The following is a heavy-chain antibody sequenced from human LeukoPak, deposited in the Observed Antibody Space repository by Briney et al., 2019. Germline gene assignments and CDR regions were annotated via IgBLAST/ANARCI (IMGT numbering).Heavy chain of an antibody. V-gene: IGHV3-30*02. CDR1: GFTFSDYA. CDR3: AKDKGLISGKYYFDY. Sequence: GGSLRLSCAASGFTFSDYAIHWVRQAPGKGLEWVGFIWYDGSNNYHVDSVKGRFTISRDNSNNMVYLQMNSLRSEDTAVYYCAKDKGLISGKYYFDYWGQGALVTVPS. D-gene: IGHD1-26*01. J-gene: IGHJ4*02. CDR2: IWYDGSNN.